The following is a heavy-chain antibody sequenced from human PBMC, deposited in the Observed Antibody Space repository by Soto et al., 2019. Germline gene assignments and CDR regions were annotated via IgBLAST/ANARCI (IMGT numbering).Heavy chain of an antibody. V-gene: IGHV3-7*04. J-gene: IGHJ4*02. Sequence: SGGSLRLSCAVSGFTFSDAWMSWVRQAPGKGLEWVANIKQDGSEKYYVDSVKGRFSISRDNAKNSLYLQMNSLRAEDTAVYYCARPYGDYFDYWGQGTLVTVSS. CDR3: ARPYGDYFDY. D-gene: IGHD4-17*01. CDR1: GFTFSDAW. CDR2: IKQDGSEK.